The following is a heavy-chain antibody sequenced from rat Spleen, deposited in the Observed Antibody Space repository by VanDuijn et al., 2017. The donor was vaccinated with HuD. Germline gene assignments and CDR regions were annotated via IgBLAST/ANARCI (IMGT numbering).Heavy chain of an antibody. Sequence: EVQLVESGGGLVQPGRSLKLSCAASGFTFSDYNMAWVRQAPKKGLEWVATIGKKGSSTYNRDSVKGRLTISRDKSKSTLYPQMNSLRSEDTATYYCTRDRRTGVMDAWGRGVMVTVSS. CDR2: IGKKGSST. D-gene: IGHD1-12*01. J-gene: IGHJ2*01. CDR1: GFTFSDYN. V-gene: IGHV5-7*01. CDR3: TRDRRTGVMDA.